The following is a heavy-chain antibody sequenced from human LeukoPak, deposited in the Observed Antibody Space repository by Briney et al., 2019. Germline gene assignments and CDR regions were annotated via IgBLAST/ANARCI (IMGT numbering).Heavy chain of an antibody. D-gene: IGHD4-17*01. Sequence: PGGSLRLSCAASGFTFDDYAMHWVRQAPGKGLEWVSGISWNSGSIGYADSVKGRFTISRDNAKNSLYLQMNSLRAEDTALYYCAKSLSTTVTVCDFDYWGQGTLVTVSS. J-gene: IGHJ4*02. CDR1: GFTFDDYA. CDR3: AKSLSTTVTVCDFDY. V-gene: IGHV3-9*01. CDR2: ISWNSGSI.